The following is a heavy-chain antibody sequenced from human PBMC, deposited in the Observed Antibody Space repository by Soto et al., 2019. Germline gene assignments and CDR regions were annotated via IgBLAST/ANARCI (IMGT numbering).Heavy chain of an antibody. CDR2: LRTSGDGGTT. V-gene: IGHV3-23*01. Sequence: LRLSCAASGFTFSSYSMSWVRQAPGKGLEWVSGLRTSGDGGTTYYADSVKGRFTISRDNSKNMLFLQMNSLRAEDTAIYYCAKKVNSGPGSQYFDYWGQGTLVTVSS. J-gene: IGHJ4*02. D-gene: IGHD3-10*01. CDR1: GFTFSSYS. CDR3: AKKVNSGPGSQYFDY.